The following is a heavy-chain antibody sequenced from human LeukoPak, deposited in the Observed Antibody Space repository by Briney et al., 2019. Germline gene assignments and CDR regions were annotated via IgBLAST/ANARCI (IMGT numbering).Heavy chain of an antibody. CDR3: ARDTTWYSSHYFDY. J-gene: IGHJ4*02. D-gene: IGHD6-13*01. V-gene: IGHV3-48*01. CDR1: GFTFSSYS. CDR2: ISSSVASI. Sequence: PVGSLRLSCVASGFTFSSYSMNWVRQTPRKRLDCVADISSSVASIYYTDSVKGRFTIYRDNEKTSLYQQMNTLRAEDTAIYYCARDTTWYSSHYFDYWGQGSLVTVSS.